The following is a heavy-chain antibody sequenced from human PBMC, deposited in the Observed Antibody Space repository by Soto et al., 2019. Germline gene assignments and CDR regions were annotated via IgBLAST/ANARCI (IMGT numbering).Heavy chain of an antibody. CDR2: MSYDGSDT. J-gene: IGHJ4*02. CDR3: TIVRVADSALDH. V-gene: IGHV3-30*03. CDR1: GFIFSNNG. D-gene: IGHD3-10*02. Sequence: QVQLVESGGGVVQPGRSLRLSCVGSGFIFSNNGMHWVRQTPGKGLEWVAFMSYDGSDTFYADSVKGRFTISRDNSKNTLFLPMGKLRGEDTAMYYCTIVRVADSALDHWGQGTLVPVSP.